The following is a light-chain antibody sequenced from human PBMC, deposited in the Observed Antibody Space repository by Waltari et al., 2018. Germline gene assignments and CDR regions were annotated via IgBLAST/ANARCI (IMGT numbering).Light chain of an antibody. CDR3: QQYDNLLPT. V-gene: IGKV1-33*01. J-gene: IGKJ3*01. Sequence: DIQMTQSPSSLSASVGDRVTITCQASQDIRNYLNWYQQKPGKAPKLLIYDASNLETGVPSRFSGSGSGTDFTFTISSLQPEDIATYYCQQYDNLLPTFGPGTKVDIK. CDR1: QDIRNY. CDR2: DAS.